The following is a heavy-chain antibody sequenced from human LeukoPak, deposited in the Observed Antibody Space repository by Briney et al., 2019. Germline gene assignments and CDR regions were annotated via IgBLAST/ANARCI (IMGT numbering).Heavy chain of an antibody. J-gene: IGHJ4*02. V-gene: IGHV4-61*02. CDR2: IYISGST. Sequence: KPSETLSLTCTVSGGSTSSGSYDWSWIRQPAGKGLEWIGRIYISGSTNYNPSLKSRVTISVDRSKNQFSLQLSSVTAADTAVYYCARYTGSYFDYWGQGTLVTVSS. CDR1: GGSTSSGSYD. CDR3: ARYTGSYFDY. D-gene: IGHD1-26*01.